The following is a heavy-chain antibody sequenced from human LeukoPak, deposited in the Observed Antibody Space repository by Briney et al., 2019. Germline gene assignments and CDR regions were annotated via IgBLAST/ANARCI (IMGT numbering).Heavy chain of an antibody. CDR3: ARGAGTTWDGEADY. V-gene: IGHV3-13*04. D-gene: IGHD6-19*01. J-gene: IGHJ4*02. CDR1: GFSFSSRD. CDR2: FGSGGDT. Sequence: PGGSLRLSCVASGFSFSSRDMHWVRQAAERGLEWVSAFGSGGDTYYPGSVKGRFTISREDAKSSLYLQMNSLTAEDTAVYYCARGAGTTWDGEADYWGQGTLATVSS.